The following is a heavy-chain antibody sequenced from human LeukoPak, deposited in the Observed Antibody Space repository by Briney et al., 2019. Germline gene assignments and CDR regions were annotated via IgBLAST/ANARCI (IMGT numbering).Heavy chain of an antibody. J-gene: IGHJ4*02. D-gene: IGHD6-19*01. CDR2: IYYSGST. CDR3: ARLKRGTGYSSGWYIDY. Sequence: SETLSLTCAVSGGSISSGGYSWSWIRQPPGKGLEWIGSIYYSGSTYYNPSLKSRVTISVDTSKNQFSLKLSSVTAADTAVYYCARLKRGTGYSSGWYIDYWGQGTLVTVSS. V-gene: IGHV4-30-2*03. CDR1: GGSISSGGYS.